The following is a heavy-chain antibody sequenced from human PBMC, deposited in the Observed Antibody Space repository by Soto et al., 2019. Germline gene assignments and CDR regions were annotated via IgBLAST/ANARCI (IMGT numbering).Heavy chain of an antibody. CDR2: IYSGGST. CDR3: ARDSTIAAAPYFDY. Sequence: GGSLRLSCAASGFTVSSNYMSWVRQAPGKGLEWVSVIYSGGSTYYADSVKGRFTISRDNSKNTLYLQMNSLRAEDTAVYYCARDSTIAAAPYFDYWGQGTLVTVSS. J-gene: IGHJ4*02. D-gene: IGHD6-13*01. CDR1: GFTVSSNY. V-gene: IGHV3-66*01.